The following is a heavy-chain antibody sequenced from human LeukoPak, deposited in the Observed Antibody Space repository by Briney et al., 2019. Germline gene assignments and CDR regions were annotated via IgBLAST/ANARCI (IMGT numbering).Heavy chain of an antibody. CDR3: ARRIRSSAIDY. V-gene: IGHV4-4*07. J-gene: IGHJ4*02. D-gene: IGHD3-3*02. Sequence: SETLSLTCAVSGGSISSYYWSWIRQPAGKGLEWIGRIYTSGSTNYNPSLKSRVTMSVDRSKNQFSLKLSSVTAADTAVYYCARRIRSSAIDYWGQGTLVTVSS. CDR2: IYTSGST. CDR1: GGSISSYY.